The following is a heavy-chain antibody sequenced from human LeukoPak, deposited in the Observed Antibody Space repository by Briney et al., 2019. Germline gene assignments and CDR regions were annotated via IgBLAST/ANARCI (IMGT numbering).Heavy chain of an antibody. V-gene: IGHV1-18*01. CDR1: GYTLTDNG. CDR3: ARDKNYRFDY. J-gene: IGHJ4*02. D-gene: IGHD3-16*02. Sequence: GALVKVSCKASGYTLTDNGISWVRQAPGGGLEWMGWISANSGKTNYAQRFQGRVTMTRETSSSTVYMELRSLRSDDTAVYFCARDKNYRFDYWGQGTLVSVTS. CDR2: ISANSGKT.